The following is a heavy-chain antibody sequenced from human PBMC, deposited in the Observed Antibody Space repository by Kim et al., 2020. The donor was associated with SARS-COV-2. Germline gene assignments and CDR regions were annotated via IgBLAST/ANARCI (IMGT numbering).Heavy chain of an antibody. D-gene: IGHD6-19*01. V-gene: IGHV5-10-1*01. J-gene: IGHJ5*02. CDR1: GYSFTSYW. CDR2: IDPSDSYT. Sequence: GESLKISCKGSGYSFTSYWISWVRQMPGKGLEWMGRIDPSDSYTNYSPSFQGHVTISADKSISTAYLQWSSLKASDTAMYYCARQPYSSGWNGIITHWFDPWGQGTLVTVSS. CDR3: ARQPYSSGWNGIITHWFDP.